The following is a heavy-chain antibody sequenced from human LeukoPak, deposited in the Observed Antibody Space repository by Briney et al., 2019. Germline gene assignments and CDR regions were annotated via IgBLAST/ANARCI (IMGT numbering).Heavy chain of an antibody. V-gene: IGHV4-38-2*02. J-gene: IGHJ4*02. CDR1: GYSISSGYY. D-gene: IGHD3-16*01. Sequence: SESLSLTCTVSGYSISSGYYWGWIRQPPGKGLEWIGSIYHSGSTYYNPSLKSRLTISVDTSKNQFSLKLSSVTAADTAVYYCASVGGRDFDYWGQGTLVTVSS. CDR2: IYHSGST. CDR3: ASVGGRDFDY.